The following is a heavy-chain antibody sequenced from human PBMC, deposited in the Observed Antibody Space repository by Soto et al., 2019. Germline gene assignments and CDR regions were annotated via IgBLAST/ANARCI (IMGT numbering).Heavy chain of an antibody. Sequence: QVQLVESGGGVVQPGRSLRLSCAASGFTFSSYGMHWDRQAPGKGLEWVAVISYDGSNKYYADSVKGRFTISRDNSENTLYLQMNSLRAEDTAVYYCAKAGPTHDYGGYWCEGTLVTVSA. J-gene: IGHJ4*02. CDR1: GFTFSSYG. CDR2: ISYDGSNK. CDR3: AKAGPTHDYGGY. V-gene: IGHV3-30*18.